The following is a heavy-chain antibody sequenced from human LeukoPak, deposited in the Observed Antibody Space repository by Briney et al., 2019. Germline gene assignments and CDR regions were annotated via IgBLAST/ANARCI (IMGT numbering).Heavy chain of an antibody. J-gene: IGHJ5*02. CDR1: GFTFSSYG. Sequence: GRSLRLSCAASGFTFSSYGMHWVRQAPGKGLEWVAVISYDGSNKYYADPVKGRFTISRDNSKNTLYLQMNSLRAEDTAVYYCARGGEMTTVTTGWFAPGGRGTLVTVSS. V-gene: IGHV3-30*03. D-gene: IGHD4-17*01. CDR2: ISYDGSNK. CDR3: ARGGEMTTVTTGWFAP.